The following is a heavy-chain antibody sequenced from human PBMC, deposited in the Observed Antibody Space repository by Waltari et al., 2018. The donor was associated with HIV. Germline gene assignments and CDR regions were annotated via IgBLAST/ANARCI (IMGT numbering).Heavy chain of an antibody. Sequence: QVQLVESGGGVVQPGRSLRLSCAASGFTFSSYGMHWVRQAPGKGLEWVAVIWYDGSNKYYADSVKGRFTISRDNSKNTLYLQMNSLRAEDTAVYYCARAAPWLAEYFQHWGQGTLVTVSS. CDR2: IWYDGSNK. J-gene: IGHJ1*01. CDR3: ARAAPWLAEYFQH. V-gene: IGHV3-33*01. D-gene: IGHD6-19*01. CDR1: GFTFSSYG.